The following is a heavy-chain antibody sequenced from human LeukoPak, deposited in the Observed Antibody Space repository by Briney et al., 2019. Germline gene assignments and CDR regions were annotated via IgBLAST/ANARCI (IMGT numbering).Heavy chain of an antibody. Sequence: RSSETLSLTCTVSGYSISTGYYWGWIRQPPGKGLEWIGSIYYSGSTYYNPSLKSRVTISVDTSKNQFSLKLSSVTAADTAVYYCARDLFRDFWSGYWDGIDYWGQGTLVTVSS. CDR1: GYSISTGYY. V-gene: IGHV4-38-2*02. CDR2: IYYSGST. CDR3: ARDLFRDFWSGYWDGIDY. D-gene: IGHD3-3*01. J-gene: IGHJ4*02.